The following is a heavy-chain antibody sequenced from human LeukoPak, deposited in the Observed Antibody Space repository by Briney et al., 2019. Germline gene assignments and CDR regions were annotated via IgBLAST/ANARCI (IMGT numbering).Heavy chain of an antibody. V-gene: IGHV3-74*01. CDR1: GFIFSSYW. D-gene: IGHD3-22*01. CDR3: AREGPSPNYYDSSGPPSLYYYYGMDV. J-gene: IGHJ6*02. Sequence: GGSLRLSCAASGFIFSSYWMHWVRQASRKGLVWVSRINSDGSSTSYADSVKGRFTISRDNAKNTLYLQMNSLRAEDTAVYYCAREGPSPNYYDSSGPPSLYYYYGMDVWGQGTTVTVSS. CDR2: INSDGSST.